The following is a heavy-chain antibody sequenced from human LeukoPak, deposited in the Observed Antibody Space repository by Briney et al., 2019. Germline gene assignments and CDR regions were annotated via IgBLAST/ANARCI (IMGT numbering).Heavy chain of an antibody. Sequence: GGTLRLSCAASGFTFSSYGMSWVRQAPGKGLEWVSAISGSGGSTYYADSVKGRFTISRDNSKNTLYLQMNSLRADDTAVYYCAVVGATEGFDYWGQGTLVTVSS. CDR1: GFTFSSYG. CDR3: AVVGATEGFDY. J-gene: IGHJ4*02. V-gene: IGHV3-23*01. D-gene: IGHD1-26*01. CDR2: ISGSGGST.